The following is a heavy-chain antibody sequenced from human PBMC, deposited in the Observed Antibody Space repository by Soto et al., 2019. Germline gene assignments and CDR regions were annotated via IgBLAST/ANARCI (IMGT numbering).Heavy chain of an antibody. J-gene: IGHJ5*02. CDR1: GAYISGFY. V-gene: IGHV4-4*07. D-gene: IGHD1-1*01. CDR3: VRDGTKTLRDWFDP. CDR2: IYATGTT. Sequence: SETLSLTCSVSGAYISGFYWSWIRKSAGKGLEWIGRIYATGTTDYNPSLESRVRMSVDTSKKQFSLKLRSMTAGDTAVYYCVRDGTKTLRDWFDPWGQG.